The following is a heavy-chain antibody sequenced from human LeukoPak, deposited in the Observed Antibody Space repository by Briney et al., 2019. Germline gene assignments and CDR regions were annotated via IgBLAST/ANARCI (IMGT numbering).Heavy chain of an antibody. V-gene: IGHV3-30*02. Sequence: GGSLRLSCAASGFTFSSYGMHWVRQAPGKGLEWVAFIRYDGSNKYYADSVKGRFTISRDNSKNTLYLQMNSLRAEDMAVYYCARDALVATAYYYYYYMDVWGKGTTVTVSS. CDR1: GFTFSSYG. J-gene: IGHJ6*03. CDR2: IRYDGSNK. D-gene: IGHD5-12*01. CDR3: ARDALVATAYYYYYYMDV.